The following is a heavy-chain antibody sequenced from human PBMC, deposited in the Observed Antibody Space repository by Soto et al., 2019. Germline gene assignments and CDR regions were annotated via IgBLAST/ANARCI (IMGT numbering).Heavy chain of an antibody. CDR1: GGTFSSYA. CDR2: IIPIFGTA. J-gene: IGHJ6*02. Sequence: QVQLVQSGAEVKKPGSSVKVSCKASGGTFSSYAISWVRQAPGQGLEWMGGIIPIFGTANYAQKFQGRVTITADESTSTDDMELSSLRSEDTAVYYCARNGGTLGSDYYGMDVWGQGTTVTVSS. V-gene: IGHV1-69*12. CDR3: ARNGGTLGSDYYGMDV. D-gene: IGHD3-16*01.